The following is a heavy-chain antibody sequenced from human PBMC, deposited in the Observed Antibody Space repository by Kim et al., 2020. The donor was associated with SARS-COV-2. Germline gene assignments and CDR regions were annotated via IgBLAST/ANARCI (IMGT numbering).Heavy chain of an antibody. CDR3: AKGGYCSGGSCLAWYFDL. CDR2: ISWNSGSI. J-gene: IGHJ2*01. V-gene: IGHV3-9*01. Sequence: GGSLRLSCAASGFTFDDYAMHWVRQAPGKGLEWVSGISWNSGSIGYADSVKGRFTISRDNAKNSLYLQMNSLRAEDTALYYCAKGGYCSGGSCLAWYFDLWGRGTLVTVSS. D-gene: IGHD2-15*01. CDR1: GFTFDDYA.